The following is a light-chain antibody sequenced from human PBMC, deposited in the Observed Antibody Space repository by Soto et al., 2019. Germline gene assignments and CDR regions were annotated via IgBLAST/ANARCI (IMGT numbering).Light chain of an antibody. V-gene: IGKV2-28*01. J-gene: IGKJ1*01. Sequence: DIVMTQSPLSLPVTPGEPASISCRSSQSLLHSNGYNYLDWYLQKPGQSPQLLIYLGSNRASGVPDRFSGSGSGTDFTLKSSRVEAEDVGVYYCRQAQTPGTVGQVTKVEIK. CDR2: LGS. CDR3: RQAQTPGT. CDR1: QSLLHSNGYNY.